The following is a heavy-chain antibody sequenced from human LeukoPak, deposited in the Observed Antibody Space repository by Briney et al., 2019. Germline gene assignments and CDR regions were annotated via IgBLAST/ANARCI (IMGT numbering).Heavy chain of an antibody. CDR3: ARGPPPDSSWYPFDI. J-gene: IGHJ3*02. Sequence: KSGGSLRLSCAASGFTFSDYYMSWIRQAPGKGLEWVSYISSSGSTIYYADSVKGRFTISRDNAKNSLYLQMNSLRAEDTAVYYCARGPPPDSSWYPFDIWGQGTMVTVSS. CDR2: ISSSGSTI. V-gene: IGHV3-11*04. CDR1: GFTFSDYY. D-gene: IGHD6-13*01.